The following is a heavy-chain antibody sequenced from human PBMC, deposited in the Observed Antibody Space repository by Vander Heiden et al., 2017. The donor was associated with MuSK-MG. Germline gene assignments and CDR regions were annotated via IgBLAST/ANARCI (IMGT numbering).Heavy chain of an antibody. Sequence: VPLQQSGAGLLKPSETLSLTCAVYGGSFSGYYWSWIRQPPGKRLEWIGEINHSGSTNYNPSLKSRVTISVDTSKNQFSLKLSSVTAADTAVYYCARTDTAMDKYYFDDWGQGTLVTVSS. CDR3: ARTDTAMDKYYFDD. V-gene: IGHV4-34*01. CDR2: INHSGST. D-gene: IGHD5-18*01. J-gene: IGHJ4*02. CDR1: GGSFSGYY.